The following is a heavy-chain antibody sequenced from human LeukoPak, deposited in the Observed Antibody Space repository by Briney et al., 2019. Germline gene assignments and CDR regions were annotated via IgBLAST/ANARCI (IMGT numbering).Heavy chain of an antibody. CDR2: IYYSGST. J-gene: IGHJ3*02. D-gene: IGHD6-13*01. CDR3: AREVAALVSRAFDI. CDR1: GGSISSYY. Sequence: LSETLSLTCTVSGGSISSYYWSWIRQPPGKGLEWIGYIYYSGSTNYNPSLKSRVTISVDTSKNQFSLKLSSVTAADTAVYYCAREVAALVSRAFDIWGQGTMVTVSS. V-gene: IGHV4-59*01.